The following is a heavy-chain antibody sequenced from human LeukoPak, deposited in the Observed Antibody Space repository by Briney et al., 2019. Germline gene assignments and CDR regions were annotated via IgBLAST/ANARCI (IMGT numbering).Heavy chain of an antibody. CDR1: GLTFNDYS. CDR2: ISSSGSTI. J-gene: IGHJ4*02. CDR3: ARRISSSSSGFDY. D-gene: IGHD6-13*01. V-gene: IGHV3-11*01. Sequence: GGSLRLSCAASGLTFNDYSMGWIRQAPGKGLEWVSSISSSGSTIYSVDSVKGRFSISRDNAKNSLHLQMNSLRADDTAVYYCARRISSSSSGFDYWGQGTLVTVSS.